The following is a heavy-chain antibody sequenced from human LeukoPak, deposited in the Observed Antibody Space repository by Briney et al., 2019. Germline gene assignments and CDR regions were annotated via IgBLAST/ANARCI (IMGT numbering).Heavy chain of an antibody. V-gene: IGHV1-18*01. J-gene: IGHJ4*02. D-gene: IGHD3-10*01. CDR2: ISAYNGNT. CDR3: ARDRTTMIRGIYPGDY. Sequence: ASVKVSCKASGYTFTSYGISWVRQAPGQGLEWMGWISAYNGNTNYAQKLQGRVTMTTDTSTSTAYMDLSRLRSDDTAVYYCARDRTTMIRGIYPGDYWGQGTLVTVSS. CDR1: GYTFTSYG.